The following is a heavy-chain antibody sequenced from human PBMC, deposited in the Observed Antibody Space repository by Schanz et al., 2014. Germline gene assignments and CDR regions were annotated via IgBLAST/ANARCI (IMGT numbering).Heavy chain of an antibody. CDR1: GYTFAGHA. D-gene: IGHD3-3*01. J-gene: IGHJ6*03. Sequence: QVQLVQSGAEVKKPGASVKVSCQASGYTFAGHAVHWVRQAPGQGPEWVGWIHTGSGNTKYSQKFEGRVTITRDTSASIVYMELSSLRSEDTAVFFCASGEARVTSSGVVIVAMNVWGKGTTVIVSS. V-gene: IGHV1-3*04. CDR3: ASGEARVTSSGVVIVAMNV. CDR2: IHTGSGNT.